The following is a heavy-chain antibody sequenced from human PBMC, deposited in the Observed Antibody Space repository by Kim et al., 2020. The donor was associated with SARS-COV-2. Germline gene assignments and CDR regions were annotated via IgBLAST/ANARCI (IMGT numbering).Heavy chain of an antibody. Sequence: GGSLRLSCAASGFTFGDFDMQWFRQPPGKGLEWVSRIGWTGGGIAYADSVKGRFTISRDNTKNSLSLQMDSLRAEDSALYFCAKDHSAGYSTAWDQGALVTVSS. J-gene: IGHJ4*02. CDR1: GFTFGDFD. CDR2: IGWTGGGI. V-gene: IGHV3-9*01. CDR3: AKDHSAGYSTA. D-gene: IGHD6-13*01.